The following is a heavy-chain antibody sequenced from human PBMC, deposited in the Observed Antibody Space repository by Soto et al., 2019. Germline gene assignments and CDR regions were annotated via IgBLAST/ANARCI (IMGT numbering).Heavy chain of an antibody. CDR3: ARDIRYCTGGSCYH. CDR1: GFTFRNYW. D-gene: IGHD2-15*01. V-gene: IGHV3-7*01. CDR2: IKPDGSER. J-gene: IGHJ6*04. Sequence: GGSLRLSCAASGFTFRNYWMSWVRQAPGKGLEWVANIKPDGSERNYVDSVKGRFTISRDNARNSLYLQMNSLRAEDTAVYFCARDIRYCTGGSCYHWGKRTSVTVSS.